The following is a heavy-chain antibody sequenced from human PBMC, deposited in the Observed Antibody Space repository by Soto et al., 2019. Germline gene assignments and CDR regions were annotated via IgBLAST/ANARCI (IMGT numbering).Heavy chain of an antibody. CDR3: ERAFR. V-gene: IGHV3-7*01. J-gene: IGHJ4*02. CDR2: IKQDGSEI. Sequence: GGSLRLSCAASGFAFSTSWMSWVRQAPGKGPEWVASIKQDGSEIRYVDSVKGRFTISRDNAKNSLFLQMNSLRADDTAVYYCERAFRWGPGTLVTVSS. CDR1: GFAFSTSW.